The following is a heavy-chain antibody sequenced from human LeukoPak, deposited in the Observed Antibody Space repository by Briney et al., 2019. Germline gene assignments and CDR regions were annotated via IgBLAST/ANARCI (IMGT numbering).Heavy chain of an antibody. CDR1: GFSITTGSYY. D-gene: IGHD3-10*01. CDR2: MSSTWIT. CDR3: ARRGGDFSPDDGYFDL. J-gene: IGHJ2*01. Sequence: SETLSLTCTVSGFSITTGSYYWGWIRQPPGKGLEWIGSMSSTWITYYNPSLKSRVSMSVDTSKSQISLKVTSGTAADTAVYFCARRGGDFSPDDGYFDLGGGGTLVTVAS. V-gene: IGHV4-39*01.